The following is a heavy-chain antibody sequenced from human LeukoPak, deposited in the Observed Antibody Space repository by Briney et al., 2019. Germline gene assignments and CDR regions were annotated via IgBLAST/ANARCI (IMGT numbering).Heavy chain of an antibody. CDR1: GYSFTSYW. D-gene: IGHD4/OR15-4a*01. V-gene: IGHV5-51*01. CDR2: IYPGDSDT. CDR3: ARWDYGYNWFDP. Sequence: GESLQISFQGSGYSFTSYWIGWVRQMPGKGLEWMGVIYPGDSDTRYSPSFQGQVTISADKSISTAFLQWSSLKASDTAMYYCARWDYGYNWFDPWGQGTLVTVSS. J-gene: IGHJ5*02.